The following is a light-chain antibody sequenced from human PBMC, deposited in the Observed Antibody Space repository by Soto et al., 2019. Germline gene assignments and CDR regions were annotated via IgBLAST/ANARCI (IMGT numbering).Light chain of an antibody. J-gene: IGLJ2*01. V-gene: IGLV2-23*01. CDR3: CPFRNPTPVV. CDR1: RNYNL. CDR2: EDT. Sequence: QSALTQPASVSGSPGQSITISCTGTRNYNLVSWFQLHPGEAPKLLIYEDTKRPSGVSDRFSGSKSGNTASLTISGLRAGQGVNYHCCPFRNPTPVVFGGGTKLTFL.